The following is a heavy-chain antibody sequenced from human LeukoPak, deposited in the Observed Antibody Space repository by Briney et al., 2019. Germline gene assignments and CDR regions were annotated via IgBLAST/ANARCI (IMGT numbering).Heavy chain of an antibody. V-gene: IGHV4-4*02. CDR2: IYPGRNN. CDR1: GGSISSSNW. CDR3: AAYNWNDRSFDH. J-gene: IGHJ4*02. Sequence: PSETLSLTCAVSGGSISSSNWWSWVRQSPGKGLEWIGEIYPGRNNNYNPSLKSRVTISVDKSKNQFSLSLSSVTAADTAVYYCAAYNWNDRSFDHWGQGTLVTVSS. D-gene: IGHD1-1*01.